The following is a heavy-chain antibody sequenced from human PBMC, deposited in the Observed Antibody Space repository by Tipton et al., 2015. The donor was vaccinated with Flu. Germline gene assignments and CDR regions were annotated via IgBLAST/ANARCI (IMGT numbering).Heavy chain of an antibody. J-gene: IGHJ4*02. D-gene: IGHD3-10*02. V-gene: IGHV4-4*08. CDR3: ARLSYYDVDLKNFYFDY. CDR2: LYGSGTT. Sequence: TLSLTCTVSGDSMHNFYWSWIRQPPGKGLEWIGRLYGSGTTKYNTSLKSRVTISVDTSKSQFSLMLRSVTAADTAVYYCARLSYYDVDLKNFYFDYWGQGALVTVSS. CDR1: GDSMHNFY.